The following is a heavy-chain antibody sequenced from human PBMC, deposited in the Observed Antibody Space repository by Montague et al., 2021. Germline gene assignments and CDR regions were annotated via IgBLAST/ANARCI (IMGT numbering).Heavy chain of an antibody. CDR2: IYYSGNS. J-gene: IGHJ5*02. CDR3: ARVFSSWYVGWFDP. Sequence: SETLSLTRTVSGASITSNIYYRGWIRQSPGKGLEWIGSIYYSGNSFYQPSLKSRITMAVDTSKNQFSLKLSSVTAADTAIYYCARVFSSWYVGWFDPWGQGTLVTVSS. D-gene: IGHD6-13*01. V-gene: IGHV4-39*07. CDR1: GASITSNIYY.